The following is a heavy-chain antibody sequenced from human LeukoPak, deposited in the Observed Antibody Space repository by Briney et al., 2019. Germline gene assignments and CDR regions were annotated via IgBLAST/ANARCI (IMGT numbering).Heavy chain of an antibody. CDR3: ARLPAYYYGMDV. J-gene: IGHJ6*02. Sequence: GGSLRLSCAASGFAVTANYMNWVRQAPGKGLEWVSVHYSGSTTYYADSVRGRFTISRDNSKNTLYLQMNSLRVEDTAVYYCARLPAYYYGMDVWGQGTTVTVSS. CDR2: HYSGSTT. V-gene: IGHV3-66*04. CDR1: GFAVTANY.